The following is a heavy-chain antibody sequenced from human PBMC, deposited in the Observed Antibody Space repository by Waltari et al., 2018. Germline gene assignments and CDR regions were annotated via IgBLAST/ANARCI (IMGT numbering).Heavy chain of an antibody. Sequence: EVQLVESGGGLVQPGGSLRLSCAASGFTFSSYAMSWVRQPPGRGLGWVPGISGRGGSTYYADSVKSLFASTRENSKNTLYLQMNSLRAEDTAVYCCAKDGEYDFWSDRDAFDIWGQGTMVTVSS. CDR2: ISGRGGST. CDR1: GFTFSSYA. D-gene: IGHD3-3*01. J-gene: IGHJ3*02. CDR3: AKDGEYDFWSDRDAFDI. V-gene: IGHV3-23*04.